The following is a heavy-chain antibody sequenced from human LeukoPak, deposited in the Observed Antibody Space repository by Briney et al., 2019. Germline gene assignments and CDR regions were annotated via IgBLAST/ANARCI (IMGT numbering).Heavy chain of an antibody. CDR1: GFTVSNYG. CDR2: ISYDGSNE. D-gene: IGHD3-10*01. J-gene: IGHJ4*02. V-gene: IGHV3-30*03. CDR3: AGSWFYRDYFEY. Sequence: GSLRLSCAASGFTVSNYGMHWVRQAPGKGLEWVAVISYDGSNEYYADSVKGRFPISRDNSKNTLYLQMNSLRAEDTAVYYCAGSWFYRDYFEYWGQGTLVTVSS.